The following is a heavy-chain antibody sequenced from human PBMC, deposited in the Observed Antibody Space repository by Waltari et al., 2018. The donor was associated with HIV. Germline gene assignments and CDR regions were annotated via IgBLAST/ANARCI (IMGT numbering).Heavy chain of an antibody. CDR3: VADLGGSHDS. V-gene: IGHV3-21*02. J-gene: IGHJ4*02. CDR1: GFTLSTYT. CDR2: ITSTSRSI. Sequence: QLVESGGGLVKPGGSRRLSCATSGFTLSTYTMTWVRQTPGKGLELISSITSTSRSIFYSDSTKGRFIISRDNAQNSLSLQMTSLTAEDTAVYFCVADLGGSHDSWGQGTLVTVSS. D-gene: IGHD1-26*01.